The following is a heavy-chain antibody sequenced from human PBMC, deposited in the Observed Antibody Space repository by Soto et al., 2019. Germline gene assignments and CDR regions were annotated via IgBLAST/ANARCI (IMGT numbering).Heavy chain of an antibody. J-gene: IGHJ4*02. CDR2: VSHDGRNT. V-gene: IGHV3-30*03. D-gene: IGHD6-19*01. Sequence: VQLVESGGGVVQPGRSLRLSCAASGFTFSDYAMHWVRQAPGKGLEWVAVVSHDGRNTHYADSVKGRFTISRDSSKNAVSLEMTSLRAEDTAGYYCARGGRQWLVTSDFNYWGQGALVTVSS. CDR1: GFTFSDYA. CDR3: ARGGRQWLVTSDFNY.